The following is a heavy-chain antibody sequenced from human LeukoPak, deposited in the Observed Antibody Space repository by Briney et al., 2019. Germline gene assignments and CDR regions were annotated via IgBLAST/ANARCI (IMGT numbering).Heavy chain of an antibody. D-gene: IGHD3-10*01. Sequence: SETLSLTCAVSGGSISSGGYSWSWIRQPPGKGLEWIGYIYHSGSTYYNPSLKSRVTISVDRSKNQFSLKLSSVTAADTAVYYCARASGRRYFDYWGQGTLVTVSS. CDR3: ARASGRRYFDY. CDR2: IYHSGST. J-gene: IGHJ4*02. CDR1: GGSISSGGYS. V-gene: IGHV4-30-2*01.